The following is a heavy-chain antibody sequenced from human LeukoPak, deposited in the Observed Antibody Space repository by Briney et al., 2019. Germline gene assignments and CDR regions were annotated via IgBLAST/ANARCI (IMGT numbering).Heavy chain of an antibody. V-gene: IGHV3-23*01. CDR3: ARIRLANYYFDY. J-gene: IGHJ4*02. CDR2: ISGSGGST. CDR1: GFTFSSYA. D-gene: IGHD4/OR15-4a*01. Sequence: PGGSLRLSCAASGFTFSSYAMSWVRQAPGKGLEWVSAISGSGGSTYYADSVKGRSTISRDNSKNTLYLQMNSLRAEDTAVYYCARIRLANYYFDYWGQGTLVTVSS.